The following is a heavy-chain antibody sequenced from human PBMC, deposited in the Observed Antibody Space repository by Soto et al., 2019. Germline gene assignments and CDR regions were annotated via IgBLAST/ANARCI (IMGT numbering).Heavy chain of an antibody. CDR1: GFSLSTSGVG. CDR2: IYWDDDK. V-gene: IGHV2-5*02. Sequence: QITLKESGPTLVKPTQTLTLTCTFSGFSLSTSGVGVGWIRQPPGKALEWLALIYWDDDKRYSPSLKSRLTITKNPSKNQVVLTRTNRDPVDTATYYCARRGSSSWLDYWGQGTLVTVSS. CDR3: ARRGSSSWLDY. D-gene: IGHD6-13*01. J-gene: IGHJ4*02.